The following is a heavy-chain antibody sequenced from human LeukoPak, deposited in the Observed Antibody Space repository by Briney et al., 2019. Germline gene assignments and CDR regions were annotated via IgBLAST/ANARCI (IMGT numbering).Heavy chain of an antibody. V-gene: IGHV4-4*07. D-gene: IGHD2-21*01. J-gene: IGHJ4*02. CDR1: GGSISSYY. Sequence: KPSETLSLTCPVFGGSISSYYWSWIRQPAGKELEWIGRILSSGTTNYNPSLQSRVTISLDTSKNQFSLELTSVTAADTAFYYCARLRDRLLFDYWGQGTLVTVSS. CDR2: ILSSGTT. CDR3: ARLRDRLLFDY.